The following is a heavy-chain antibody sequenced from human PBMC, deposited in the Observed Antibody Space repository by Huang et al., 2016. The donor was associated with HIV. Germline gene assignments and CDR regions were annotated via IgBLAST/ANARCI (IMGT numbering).Heavy chain of an antibody. V-gene: IGHV3-30*18. CDR2: ISYDGRDP. Sequence: QVRLVGSGGGVVQPGRSLRLSCEASGFTFSGFGMHWVRQAPGKGLVWVAIISYDGRDPDYGKSVKGRFIISIDNSKNTLYLQMNSLRIEDTAVYFCAKDRSGSYYRLDAWGQGMQVIVSS. J-gene: IGHJ5*02. CDR3: AKDRSGSYYRLDA. CDR1: GFTFSGFG. D-gene: IGHD1-26*01.